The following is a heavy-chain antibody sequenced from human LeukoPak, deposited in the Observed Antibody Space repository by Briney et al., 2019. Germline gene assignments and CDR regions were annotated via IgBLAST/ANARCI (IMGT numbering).Heavy chain of an antibody. D-gene: IGHD6-13*01. V-gene: IGHV3-7*01. CDR3: ARAAAAGTVDY. Sequence: PGGSLRLSCVVSGFTSSSYWMSWVRQAPGKGLEWVANVNQDGSEQYYVDSVKGRFIISKDNAKNSLYLQMHSLRVEDTAVYYCARAAAAGTVDYWGQGTLVIVSS. CDR2: VNQDGSEQ. J-gene: IGHJ4*02. CDR1: GFTSSSYW.